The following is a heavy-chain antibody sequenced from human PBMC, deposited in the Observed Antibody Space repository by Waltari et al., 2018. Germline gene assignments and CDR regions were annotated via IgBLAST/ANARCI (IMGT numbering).Heavy chain of an antibody. CDR3: ARGGERLRRELLVYFDY. D-gene: IGHD1-26*01. CDR1: GFTFSSYS. CDR2: ISSSSSYI. Sequence: EVQLVESGGGLVKPGGSLRLSCAASGFTFSSYSMNWVRQAPGKGLEWVSSISSSSSYIYYADSVKGRFTISRDNSKNTLYLQMNSLRAEDTAVYYCARGGERLRRELLVYFDYWGQGTLVTVSS. J-gene: IGHJ4*02. V-gene: IGHV3-21*01.